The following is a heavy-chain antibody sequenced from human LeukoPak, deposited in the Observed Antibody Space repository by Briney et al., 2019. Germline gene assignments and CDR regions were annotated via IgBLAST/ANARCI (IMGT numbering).Heavy chain of an antibody. V-gene: IGHV4-4*07. D-gene: IGHD3-16*01. J-gene: IGHJ4*02. CDR1: GYSISNGYY. Sequence: SETLSLTCAVSGYSISNGYYWSWIRQPAGKGLEWIGRTYTSGSTNYNPSLKSRVTMSVDTSMNQFSLKLSSVTAADTAVYYCARDRLTLTFDYWGQGTLVTVSS. CDR3: ARDRLTLTFDY. CDR2: TYTSGST.